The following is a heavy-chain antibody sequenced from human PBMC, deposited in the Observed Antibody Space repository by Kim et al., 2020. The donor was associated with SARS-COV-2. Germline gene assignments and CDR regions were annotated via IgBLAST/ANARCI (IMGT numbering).Heavy chain of an antibody. CDR2: T. Sequence: TTSNPSLKSQVTISVGTSKNQFSLKLSSVTAADTAVYYCARVGGSYSLDYWGQGTLVTVSS. V-gene: IGHV4-34*01. J-gene: IGHJ4*02. CDR3: ARVGGSYSLDY. D-gene: IGHD1-26*01.